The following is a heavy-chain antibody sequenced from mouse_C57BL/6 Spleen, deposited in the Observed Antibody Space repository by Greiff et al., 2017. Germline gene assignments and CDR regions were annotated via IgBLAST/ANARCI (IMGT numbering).Heavy chain of an antibody. CDR3: ASGGHYDYDGGFAY. Sequence: QVHVKQPGAELVKPGASVKLSCKASGYTFTSYWMHWVKQRPGRGLEWIGRIDPNSGGTKYNEKFKSKATLTVDKPSSTAYMQLSSLTSEDSAVYYWASGGHYDYDGGFAYWGQGTLVTVSA. CDR1: GYTFTSYW. V-gene: IGHV1-72*01. J-gene: IGHJ3*01. CDR2: IDPNSGGT. D-gene: IGHD2-4*01.